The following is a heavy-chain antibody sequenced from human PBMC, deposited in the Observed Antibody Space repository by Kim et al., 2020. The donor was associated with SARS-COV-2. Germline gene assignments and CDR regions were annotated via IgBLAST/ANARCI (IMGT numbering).Heavy chain of an antibody. CDR3: ARVLSIAYYDILTGRSWYFDL. D-gene: IGHD3-9*01. J-gene: IGHJ2*01. CDR1: GFTFSSYS. CDR2: ISSSSSYI. Sequence: GGSLRLSCAASGFTFSSYSMNWVRQAPGKGLEWVSSISSSSSYIYYADSVKGRFTISRDNAKNSLYLQMNSLRAEDTAVYYCARVLSIAYYDILTGRSWYFDLWGRGTLVTVSS. V-gene: IGHV3-21*01.